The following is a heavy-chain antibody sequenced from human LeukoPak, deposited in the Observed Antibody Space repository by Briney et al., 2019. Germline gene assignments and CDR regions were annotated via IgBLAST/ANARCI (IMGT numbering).Heavy chain of an antibody. CDR3: AKEGAESFPDAFDI. CDR2: ISYSGST. Sequence: PSETLSLTCTVSGGSISPYYWSWLRQPPGKGLEWIGYISYSGSTKKNHSLKSRVTISVDTSKNQYSLKLTSVTAADTAVYYCAKEGAESFPDAFDIWGQGTMITVSS. D-gene: IGHD3-10*01. J-gene: IGHJ3*02. V-gene: IGHV4-59*01. CDR1: GGSISPYY.